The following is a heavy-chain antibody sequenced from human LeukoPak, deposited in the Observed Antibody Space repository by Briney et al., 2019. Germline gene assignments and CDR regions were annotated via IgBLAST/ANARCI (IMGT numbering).Heavy chain of an antibody. Sequence: ASVKVSCKASGYTFTDYYMHWVRQAPGQGLEWMGWINPNSGGTNYAQKFQGRVTMTRDTSISTAYMELSSLRSDDTAMYYCVRSYSGFGYALHDYWGQGTLVTVSS. J-gene: IGHJ4*02. CDR3: VRSYSGFGYALHDY. D-gene: IGHD1-26*01. CDR1: GYTFTDYY. V-gene: IGHV1-2*02. CDR2: INPNSGGT.